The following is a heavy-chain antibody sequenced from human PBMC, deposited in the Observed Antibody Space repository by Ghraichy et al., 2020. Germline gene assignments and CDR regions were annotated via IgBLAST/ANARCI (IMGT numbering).Heavy chain of an antibody. V-gene: IGHV4-39*01. CDR1: GDSMSSSSYY. D-gene: IGHD6-13*01. CDR2: IYYTGTT. J-gene: IGHJ5*02. Sequence: SCTVSGDSMSSSSYYWGWIRQPPGKGLEWIGTIYYTGTTFYNPFLKSRVTISVDTSKNQFSLNLNSVTAADTAVYYCTKTNSRIRRWFDPWGQGTPVTVSS. CDR3: TKTNSRIRRWFDP.